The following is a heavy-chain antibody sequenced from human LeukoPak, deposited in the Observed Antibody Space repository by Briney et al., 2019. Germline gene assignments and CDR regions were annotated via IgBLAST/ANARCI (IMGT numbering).Heavy chain of an antibody. CDR2: ISKDGNNK. V-gene: IGHV3-30*04. CDR1: GFTFSNYA. D-gene: IGHD3-9*01. J-gene: IGHJ4*02. Sequence: GGSLRLSCAASGFTFSNYAMYWVRQSPGKGLEWVALISKDGNNKYDADSVKGRFTISRDNSKNTSYLQMNSLRAEDTALYYCARGIRYFDWLSIDYWGRGTLVTVSS. CDR3: ARGIRYFDWLSIDY.